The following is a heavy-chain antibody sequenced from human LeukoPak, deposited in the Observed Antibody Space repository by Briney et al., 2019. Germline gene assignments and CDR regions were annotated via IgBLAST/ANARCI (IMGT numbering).Heavy chain of an antibody. CDR2: IYYRGST. J-gene: IGHJ4*02. V-gene: IGHV4-39*01. CDR3: ARRRSSITPIDY. Sequence: SETLSLTCTVSGGSISSSSYYWGWIRQPPGKGLEWIGSIYYRGSTYYNPSLKSRVTISVDTSKNQFSLKLSPVTAADTAVYYCARRRSSITPIDYWGQGTLVTVSS. D-gene: IGHD6-13*01. CDR1: GGSISSSSYY.